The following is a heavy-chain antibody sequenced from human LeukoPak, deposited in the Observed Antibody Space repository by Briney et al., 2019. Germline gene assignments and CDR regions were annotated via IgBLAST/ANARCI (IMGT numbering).Heavy chain of an antibody. J-gene: IGHJ3*02. Sequence: SVKVSCKASGGTLSSYAISWVRQAPGQGLEWMGRIIPIFGTANYAQKFQGRVTITTDESTSTAYVELNSLRSEDTAVYYCARYCSGGSCYDAFDIWGQGTMVTVSS. CDR2: IIPIFGTA. CDR3: ARYCSGGSCYDAFDI. D-gene: IGHD2-15*01. V-gene: IGHV1-69*05. CDR1: GGTLSSYA.